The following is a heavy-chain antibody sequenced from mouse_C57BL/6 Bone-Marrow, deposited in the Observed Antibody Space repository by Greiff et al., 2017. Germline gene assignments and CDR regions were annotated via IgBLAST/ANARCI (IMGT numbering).Heavy chain of an antibody. J-gene: IGHJ4*01. Sequence: QVQLQQSGPGLVQPSQSLSITCPVSGFSLTSYGVHWVRQSPGKGLEWLGVIWSGGSTDYNAAFISRLSISKDNSKSQVFFKMNSLQADDTAIYYCAREDGSSSYYAMDYWGQGTSVTVSS. CDR2: IWSGGST. D-gene: IGHD1-1*01. V-gene: IGHV2-2*01. CDR3: AREDGSSSYYAMDY. CDR1: GFSLTSYG.